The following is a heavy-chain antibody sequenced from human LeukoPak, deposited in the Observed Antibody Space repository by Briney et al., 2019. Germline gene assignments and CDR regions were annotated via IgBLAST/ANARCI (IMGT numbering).Heavy chain of an antibody. CDR3: ARDNRGYDY. Sequence: SETLSLTCTVSGGSISIYYWSWIRQPAGKGLEGIGRINTSGSANYKPSLKSRVTMSVDTSKNLFSLKLSSVTAADTAVYYCARDNRGYDYWGQGTLVTVSS. CDR1: GGSISIYY. D-gene: IGHD3-16*01. CDR2: INTSGSA. V-gene: IGHV4-4*07. J-gene: IGHJ4*02.